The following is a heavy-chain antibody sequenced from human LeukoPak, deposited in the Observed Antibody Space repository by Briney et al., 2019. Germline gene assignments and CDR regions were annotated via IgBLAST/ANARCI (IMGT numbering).Heavy chain of an antibody. CDR2: IIPILGIA. V-gene: IGHV1-69*04. D-gene: IGHD6-6*01. CDR1: GGTFSSYA. J-gene: IGHJ6*02. Sequence: SVKVSCKASGGTFSSYAISWVRPAPGQGLEWMGRIIPILGIANYAQKFQGRVTITADKSTSAAYMELSSLRSEDTAVYYCARIKGYSSSSSYYYYGMDVWGQGTTVTVSS. CDR3: ARIKGYSSSSSYYYYGMDV.